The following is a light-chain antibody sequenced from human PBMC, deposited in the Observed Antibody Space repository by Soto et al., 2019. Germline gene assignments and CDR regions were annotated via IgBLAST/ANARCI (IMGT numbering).Light chain of an antibody. V-gene: IGKV3-11*01. CDR3: QQRNIWPPVT. CDR1: PSVTNY. CDR2: GAF. Sequence: IVLTQSPATLSLSQGERATLSCRASPSVTNYLAWYQQKPGQAPRLLIYGAFNRATGIPARFSGSGSGTDFTLTISSLEPEDFAVYYCQQRNIWPPVTFGQGRRLEI. J-gene: IGKJ5*01.